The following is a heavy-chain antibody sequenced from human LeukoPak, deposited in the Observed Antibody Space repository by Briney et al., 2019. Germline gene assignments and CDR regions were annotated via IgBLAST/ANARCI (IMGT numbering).Heavy chain of an antibody. V-gene: IGHV1-69*04. CDR2: IIPIFGIA. CDR3: ARDGGDYVAEYFQH. D-gene: IGHD4-17*01. CDR1: RGTFSSYA. Sequence: ASVKVSCKASRGTFSSYAISWVRQAPGQGLEWMGRIIPIFGIANYAQKFQGRVTITADKSTSTAYMELSSLRSEDTAVYYCARDGGDYVAEYFQHWGQGTLVTVSS. J-gene: IGHJ1*01.